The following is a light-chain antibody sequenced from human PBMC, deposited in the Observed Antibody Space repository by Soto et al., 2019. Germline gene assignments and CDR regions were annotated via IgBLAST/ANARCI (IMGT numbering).Light chain of an antibody. CDR1: SSDVGAYNY. Sequence: LTQPASVSGSPGQSITISCTGTSSDVGAYNYVSWYQHHPGKAPKVIIYEVSNRPSGVSHRFSGSRSGNTASLTISGLQAEDEADYYCCSYTSSRTYVFGTGTKVTVL. CDR2: EVS. J-gene: IGLJ1*01. V-gene: IGLV2-14*01. CDR3: CSYTSSRTYV.